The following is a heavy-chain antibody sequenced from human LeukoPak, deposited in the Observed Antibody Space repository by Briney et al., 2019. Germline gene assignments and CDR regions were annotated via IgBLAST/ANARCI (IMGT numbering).Heavy chain of an antibody. CDR2: ISAYNGDT. CDR3: ARELFVSVATMLGY. J-gene: IGHJ4*02. CDR1: GYSFTKFG. D-gene: IGHD5-12*01. Sequence: ASVKVSCKASGYSFTKFGISWVRQAPGQGLEWMGWISAYNGDTNYAQKFQGRVTMTTDTSTSTAYMELRSLRSDDTAVYYCARELFVSVATMLGYWGQGTLVTVSS. V-gene: IGHV1-18*01.